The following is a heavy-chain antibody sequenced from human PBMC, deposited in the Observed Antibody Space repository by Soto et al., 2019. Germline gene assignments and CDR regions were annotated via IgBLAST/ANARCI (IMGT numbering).Heavy chain of an antibody. Sequence: QVQLQESGPGLVKPSQTLSLTCTVSGGSISSGGYCWSWIRQHPGKGLEWIGYIYYSGSTYYNPALRSRVTISVDTSKTQFSLKLSSVTAADTAVYYCARAWGGYFDYWGQGTLVTVSS. CDR1: GGSISSGGYC. J-gene: IGHJ4*02. CDR2: IYYSGST. CDR3: ARAWGGYFDY. V-gene: IGHV4-31*03. D-gene: IGHD3-16*01.